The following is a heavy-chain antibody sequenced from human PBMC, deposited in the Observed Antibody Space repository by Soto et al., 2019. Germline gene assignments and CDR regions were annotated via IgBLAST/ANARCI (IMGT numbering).Heavy chain of an antibody. CDR3: ARGSGSSLIGMDV. D-gene: IGHD3-10*01. V-gene: IGHV1-18*04. Sequence: QVQLVQSGAEVQKPGASVKVSCKASGYTFTSYDMSWVRQAPGQGLEWIGWISAYKGNTNYARKLQGRVTLTTDTSASTAYMELRSLRSDDTAVYYCARGSGSSLIGMDVWGQGTTVTVSS. J-gene: IGHJ6*02. CDR2: ISAYKGNT. CDR1: GYTFTSYD.